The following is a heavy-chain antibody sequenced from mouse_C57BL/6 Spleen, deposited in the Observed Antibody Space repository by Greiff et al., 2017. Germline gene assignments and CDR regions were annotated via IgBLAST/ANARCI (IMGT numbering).Heavy chain of an antibody. J-gene: IGHJ4*01. V-gene: IGHV1-26*01. D-gene: IGHD1-1*01. CDR2: INPNNGGT. Sequence: VQLQQSGPELVKPGASVKISCKASGYTFTDYYMNWVKQSPGQSLEWIGDINPNNGGTSYNQKFKGKATLTVDKSSSTAYMELRSLTSEDSAVYYWVRGDPSYYGSSYYAMEYWGQGTSVTVSS. CDR3: VRGDPSYYGSSYYAMEY. CDR1: GYTFTDYY.